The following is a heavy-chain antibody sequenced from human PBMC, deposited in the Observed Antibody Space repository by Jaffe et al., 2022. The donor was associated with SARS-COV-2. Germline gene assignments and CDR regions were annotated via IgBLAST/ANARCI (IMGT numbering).Heavy chain of an antibody. J-gene: IGHJ4*02. D-gene: IGHD3-3*01. V-gene: IGHV3-33*01. CDR2: IWDDGDNK. CDR1: GFRFSSYG. Sequence: QVRLMESGGGVVQPGRSLRLSCEASGFRFSSYGIHWVRQAPGKGLEWVAVIWDDGDNKYYSGSVRGRFSISRDNSKNTVYLQMNSLRVEDTAMYYCARGTTIYAVVTFDQWGQGTLVTVSS. CDR3: ARGTTIYAVVTFDQ.